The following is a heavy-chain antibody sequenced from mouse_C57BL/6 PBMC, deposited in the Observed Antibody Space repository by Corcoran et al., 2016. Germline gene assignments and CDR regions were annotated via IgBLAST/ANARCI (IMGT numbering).Heavy chain of an antibody. V-gene: IGHV1-80*01. D-gene: IGHD2-5*01. Sequence: QVQLQQSGAELVKPGASVKISCKASGYAFSSYWMNWVKQRHGKGLEWIGQIYTGDGDTNYNGKFKGKATLTADKSSSTAYMQISSLTSEDSAVYFCARSYYSNLDYWSQGTTLTVSS. CDR3: ARSYYSNLDY. J-gene: IGHJ2*01. CDR1: GYAFSSYW. CDR2: IYTGDGDT.